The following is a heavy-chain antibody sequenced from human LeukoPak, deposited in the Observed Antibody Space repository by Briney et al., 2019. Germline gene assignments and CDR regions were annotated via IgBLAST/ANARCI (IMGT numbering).Heavy chain of an antibody. CDR1: GFTFSSYG. J-gene: IGHJ1*01. CDR3: AKEGHYDILSGYYFQH. CDR2: ISGSGSST. V-gene: IGHV3-23*01. Sequence: GGTLRLSCAASGFTFSSYGMSWVRQAPGKGLEWVSAISGSGSSTYYADSVKGRFTISRDNSKNTLYLQMNSLRAEDTAVYYCAKEGHYDILSGYYFQHWGQGTLVTVSS. D-gene: IGHD3-9*01.